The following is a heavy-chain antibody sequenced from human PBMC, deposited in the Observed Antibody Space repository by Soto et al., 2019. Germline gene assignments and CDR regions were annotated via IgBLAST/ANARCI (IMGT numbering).Heavy chain of an antibody. V-gene: IGHV4-30-4*01. Sequence: PSETLSLTCTVSGGSISSGDYYWSWIRQPPGKGLEWIGYIYYSVSTHYNPSLKSRVTISVDTSKNQFSLKLSSVTAADTAVYYCASCTVTSFDYWGQGTLVTVSS. CDR2: IYYSVST. J-gene: IGHJ4*02. CDR3: ASCTVTSFDY. D-gene: IGHD4-17*01. CDR1: GGSISSGDYY.